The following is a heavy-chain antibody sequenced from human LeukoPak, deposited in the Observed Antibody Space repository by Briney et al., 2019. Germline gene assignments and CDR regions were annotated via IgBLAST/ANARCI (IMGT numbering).Heavy chain of an antibody. D-gene: IGHD3-22*01. Sequence: PSETLSLTCTVSGGSISSGSYYWSWIRQPAGKGLEWIGRIYTSGSTNYNPSLKSRVTISVDTSKNQFSLKLSSVTAADTAVYYCARTLYDSSENYYMDVWGKGTTVTVSS. CDR1: GGSISSGSYY. J-gene: IGHJ6*03. V-gene: IGHV4-61*02. CDR3: ARTLYDSSENYYMDV. CDR2: IYTSGST.